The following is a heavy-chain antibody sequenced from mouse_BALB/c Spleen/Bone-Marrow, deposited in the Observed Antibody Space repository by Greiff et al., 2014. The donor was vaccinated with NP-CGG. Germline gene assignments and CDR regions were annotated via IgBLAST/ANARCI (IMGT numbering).Heavy chain of an antibody. CDR1: GYSFTGYY. CDR2: ISCYNGAS. V-gene: IGHV1S34*01. Sequence: LVKTGASVKISCKASGYSFTGYYMHWVKQSHGKSLEWIGYISCYNGASSYNQQFKGKATFTEDTSSSTAYMQFNSLTSKDSAVYYCARDYGNQYYFDYWGQGTTLTVSS. D-gene: IGHD2-1*01. J-gene: IGHJ2*01. CDR3: ARDYGNQYYFDY.